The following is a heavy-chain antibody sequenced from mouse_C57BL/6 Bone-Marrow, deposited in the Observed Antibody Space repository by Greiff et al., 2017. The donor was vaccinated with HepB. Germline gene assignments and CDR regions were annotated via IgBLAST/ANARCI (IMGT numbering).Heavy chain of an antibody. CDR3: ARRGRSWFAY. CDR1: GYSITSGYD. Sequence: EVKLQESGPGMVKPSQSLSLTCTVTGYSITSGYDWHWIRHFPGNKLEWMGYIRYSGSTNYNPSLKSRISITHDTSNNHFFLKLNSVTTEDTATYYCARRGRSWFAYWGQGTLVTVSA. CDR2: IRYSGST. J-gene: IGHJ3*01. V-gene: IGHV3-1*01.